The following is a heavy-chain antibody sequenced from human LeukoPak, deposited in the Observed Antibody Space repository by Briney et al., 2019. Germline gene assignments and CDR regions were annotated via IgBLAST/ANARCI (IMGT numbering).Heavy chain of an antibody. Sequence: SETLSLTCAVYGGSFSGYYWSWIRQPPGKGLEWIGYMYYSGSTNYNPSLRSRVTISVDTSKNQFSLKVRSVTAADTAVYYCARGGYYDPLDYWGQGILVTVSS. CDR3: ARGGYYDPLDY. CDR2: MYYSGST. CDR1: GGSFSGYY. J-gene: IGHJ4*02. D-gene: IGHD3-16*01. V-gene: IGHV4-59*01.